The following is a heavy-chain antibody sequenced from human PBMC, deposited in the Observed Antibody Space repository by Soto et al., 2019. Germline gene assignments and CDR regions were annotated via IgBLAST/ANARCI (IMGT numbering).Heavy chain of an antibody. D-gene: IGHD1-7*01. CDR2: IDPNSGGT. J-gene: IGHJ6*02. V-gene: IGHV1-2*02. CDR3: ARDGNYDYYYYGMDC. CDR1: GYTFTGYY. Sequence: GASVKVSCKASGYTFTGYYMHWVRQAPGQGLEWMGWIDPNSGGTNYAQKFQGRVTMTRDTSISTAYMELSRLRSDDTAVYYCARDGNYDYYYYGMDCWGQGTTVTVS.